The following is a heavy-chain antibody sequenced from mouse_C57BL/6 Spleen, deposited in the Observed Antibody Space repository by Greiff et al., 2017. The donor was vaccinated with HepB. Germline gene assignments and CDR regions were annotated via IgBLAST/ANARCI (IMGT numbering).Heavy chain of an antibody. CDR1: GYSITSGYY. V-gene: IGHV3-6*01. J-gene: IGHJ2*01. Sequence: DVKLQESGPGLVKPSQSLSLTCSVTGYSITSGYYWNWIRQFPGNKLEWMGYISYDGSNNYNPSLKNRISITRDTSKNQFFLKLNSVTTEDTATYYCASGYLLLDYWGQGTTLTVSS. CDR3: ASGYLLLDY. CDR2: ISYDGSN. D-gene: IGHD1-1*01.